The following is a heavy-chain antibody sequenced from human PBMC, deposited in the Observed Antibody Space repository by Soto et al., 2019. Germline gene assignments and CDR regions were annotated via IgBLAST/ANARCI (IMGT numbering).Heavy chain of an antibody. D-gene: IGHD4-17*01. V-gene: IGHV4-30-2*01. CDR3: ARDVFTVTTGRGRANDAFDI. J-gene: IGHJ3*02. CDR1: GGSISSGGYS. Sequence: PSETLSLTCAVSGGSISSGGYSWSWIRQPPGKGLEWIGYMYHSGSTYYNPSLKSRVTISVDTSKNQFSLKLSSVTAADTAVYYCARDVFTVTTGRGRANDAFDIWGQGTMVTVSS. CDR2: MYHSGST.